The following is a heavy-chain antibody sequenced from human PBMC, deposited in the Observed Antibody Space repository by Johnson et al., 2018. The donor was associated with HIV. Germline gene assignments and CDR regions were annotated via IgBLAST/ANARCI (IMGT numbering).Heavy chain of an antibody. CDR3: GRDRIWGYAFDI. J-gene: IGHJ3*02. V-gene: IGHV3-30*02. CDR1: GFTFSNAW. CDR2: IRYDGSKK. D-gene: IGHD3-16*01. Sequence: QVQLVESGGGLVKPGGSLRLSCAASGFTFSNAWMSWVRQAPGKGLEWVAFIRYDGSKKYYADSVKGRFTISRDNSKNTLYLQLNSLRAADTAVYYWGRDRIWGYAFDIWGQGTMVTGSS.